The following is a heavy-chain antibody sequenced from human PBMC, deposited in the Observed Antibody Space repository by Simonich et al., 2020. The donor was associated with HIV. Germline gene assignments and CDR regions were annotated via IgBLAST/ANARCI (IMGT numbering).Heavy chain of an antibody. CDR3: ARARRELQLISRYLVNGMDV. CDR2: IIHSGST. CDR1: GESFSGYY. Sequence: QEQLRQWGAGLLKPSETLSLTCAVYGESFSGYYWTWTRPHPGKGLEWFGEIIHSGSTNYNPSLKSRVTISVDTSKNQFSLKLSSVTAADTAVYYCARARRELQLISRYLVNGMDVWGQGTTVTVSS. V-gene: IGHV4-34*12. J-gene: IGHJ6*02. D-gene: IGHD2-2*01.